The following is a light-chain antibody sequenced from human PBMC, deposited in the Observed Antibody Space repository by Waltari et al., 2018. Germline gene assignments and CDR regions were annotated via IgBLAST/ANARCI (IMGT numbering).Light chain of an antibody. J-gene: IGKJ4*01. Sequence: DIQMTQSPSSLSASVGDRVTMTCRASQSISNYLNWYQQRPGKAPNLLIYAASSLQSGVPSKFSGSGSGTEFTLTISSLQREDFATDYCQQSDSTPLTFGGGTKVEIK. CDR1: QSISNY. CDR2: AAS. V-gene: IGKV1-39*01. CDR3: QQSDSTPLT.